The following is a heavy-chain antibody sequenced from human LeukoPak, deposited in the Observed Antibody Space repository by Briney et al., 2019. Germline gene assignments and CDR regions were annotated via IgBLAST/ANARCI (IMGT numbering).Heavy chain of an antibody. CDR2: ISGSGDSI. CDR3: AKGSRTSCYTSVDY. V-gene: IGHV3-23*01. J-gene: IGHJ4*02. D-gene: IGHD2-2*02. CDR1: EFTFSNYA. Sequence: GGSLRLSCAASEFTFSNYAMSWVRQAPGKGLEWVSVISGSGDSIYYADSVKGRFTISRDKSKNTLYLQMNSLRAEDTAVYYCAKGSRTSCYTSVDYWGQGTLVTVSS.